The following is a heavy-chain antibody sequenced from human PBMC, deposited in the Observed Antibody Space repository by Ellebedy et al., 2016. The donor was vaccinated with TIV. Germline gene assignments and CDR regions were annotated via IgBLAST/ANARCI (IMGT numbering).Heavy chain of an antibody. CDR1: GGSISSYY. D-gene: IGHD5-18*01. Sequence: SETLSLXXTVSGGSISSYYWSWIRQPAGKGLEWIGRIYTSGSTNYNPSLKSRVTISVDTSKSQFSLKLSSVTAADTAMYYCARDRGYSYGQGYYYGMDVWGQGTTVTVSS. J-gene: IGHJ6*02. CDR3: ARDRGYSYGQGYYYGMDV. V-gene: IGHV4-4*07. CDR2: IYTSGST.